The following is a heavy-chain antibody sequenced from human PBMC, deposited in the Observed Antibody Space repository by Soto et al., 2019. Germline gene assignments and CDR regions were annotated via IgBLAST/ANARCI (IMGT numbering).Heavy chain of an antibody. Sequence: SVKVSCKASGGTFSSYAISWVRQAPGQGLEWMGGIIPIFGTANYAQKFQGRVTITADESTSTAYMELSSLRSEDTAVYYCARPTDFDSSSPYGMDVWGQGTTVTVSS. J-gene: IGHJ6*02. D-gene: IGHD6-6*01. V-gene: IGHV1-69*13. CDR2: IIPIFGTA. CDR1: GGTFSSYA. CDR3: ARPTDFDSSSPYGMDV.